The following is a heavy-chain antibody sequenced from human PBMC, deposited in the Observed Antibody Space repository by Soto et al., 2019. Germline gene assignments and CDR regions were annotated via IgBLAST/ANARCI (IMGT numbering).Heavy chain of an antibody. D-gene: IGHD2-2*01. J-gene: IGHJ5*02. CDR3: ARHLIVVVPAAIGWFDP. V-gene: IGHV4-39*01. CDR1: GGSISSSSYY. Sequence: SETLSLTCTVSGGSISSSSYYWGWLRQPPGKGQEWMGSNYYSRSTDYNTSHKSRVTISVDTSKNQFSLKLSSVTAADTAVYFCARHLIVVVPAAIGWFDPWGQGTLVTVSS. CDR2: NYYSRST.